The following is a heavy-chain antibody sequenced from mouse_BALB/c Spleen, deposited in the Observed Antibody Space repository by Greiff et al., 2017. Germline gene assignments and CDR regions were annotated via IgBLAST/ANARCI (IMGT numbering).Heavy chain of an antibody. V-gene: IGHV5-12-1*01. J-gene: IGHJ1*01. CDR3: ASLYYDYDEGYFDV. Sequence: EVQVVESGGGLVKPGGSLKLSCAASGFAFSSYDMSWVRQTPEKRLEWVAYISSGGGSTYYPDTVKGRFTISRDNAKNTLYLQMSSLKSEDTAMYFCASLYYDYDEGYFDVWGAGTTVTVSS. CDR2: ISSGGGST. D-gene: IGHD2-4*01. CDR1: GFAFSSYD.